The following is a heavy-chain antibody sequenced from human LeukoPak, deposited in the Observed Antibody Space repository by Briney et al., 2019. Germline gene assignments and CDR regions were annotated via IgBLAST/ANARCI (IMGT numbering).Heavy chain of an antibody. CDR3: APGVGYSSGWYPRWFDP. CDR1: GYTLTELS. J-gene: IGHJ5*02. CDR2: FDPEDGET. V-gene: IGHV1-24*01. D-gene: IGHD6-19*01. Sequence: GASVKVSCKVSGYTLTELSMHWLRQAPGKGLEWMGGFDPEDGETIYAQKFQGRVTMTEDTSTDTAYMELSSLRSEDTAVYYCAPGVGYSSGWYPRWFDPWGQGTLVTVSS.